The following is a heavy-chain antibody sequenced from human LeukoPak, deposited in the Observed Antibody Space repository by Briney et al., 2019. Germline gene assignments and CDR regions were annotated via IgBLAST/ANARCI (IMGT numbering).Heavy chain of an antibody. CDR2: IYSGGST. CDR3: AKPLYYGSGSYYNPYYYGMDV. V-gene: IGHV3-53*01. Sequence: GGSLRLSCAASGFTVSSNYMSWVRQAPGKGLEWVSVIYSGGSTYYADSVKGRFTISRDNSKNTLYLQMNGLRAEDTAVYYCAKPLYYGSGSYYNPYYYGMDVWGQGTTVTVSS. D-gene: IGHD3-10*01. J-gene: IGHJ6*02. CDR1: GFTVSSNY.